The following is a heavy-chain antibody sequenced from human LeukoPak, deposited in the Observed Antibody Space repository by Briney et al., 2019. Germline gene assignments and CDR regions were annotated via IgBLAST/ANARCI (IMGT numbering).Heavy chain of an antibody. CDR2: MYYSGST. CDR1: GVSISSDKYY. CDR3: ATPYCGTISCLDVFDI. V-gene: IGHV4-31*03. D-gene: IGHD2-21*01. Sequence: PSETLSLTCTVSGVSISSDKYYWSWIRQRPGKGLEWIGYMYYSGSTSYNSSLTSRASISLDTPKSQFSLKLSSVTAADTAVYYCATPYCGTISCLDVFDIWGQGTMVTVSS. J-gene: IGHJ3*02.